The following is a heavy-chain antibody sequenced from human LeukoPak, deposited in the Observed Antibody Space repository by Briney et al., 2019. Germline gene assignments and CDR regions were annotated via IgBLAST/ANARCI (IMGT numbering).Heavy chain of an antibody. CDR3: ARRVQGAGDY. CDR2: IHYSGST. J-gene: IGHJ4*02. CDR1: GYSISSGYY. V-gene: IGHV4-38-2*02. Sequence: PSETLSLTCTVSGYSISSGYYWGWVRQPPGKGLEWIGSIHYSGSTYYNPSLKCRVTISVDTSKNQFSLKVSSVTAADTAVYYCARRVQGAGDYWGQGSLVTVSS. D-gene: IGHD1-26*01.